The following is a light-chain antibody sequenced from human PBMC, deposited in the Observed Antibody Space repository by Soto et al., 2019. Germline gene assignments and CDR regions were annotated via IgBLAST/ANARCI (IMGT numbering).Light chain of an antibody. CDR1: QSISAW. J-gene: IGKJ1*01. Sequence: DIKMNQSPSTLSASIGDRVTITCRASQSISAWLAWYQQKPGKVPKLLIYRASTLESGVPSRFSGSESGTEFTLTISSLQPDDFATYYCQQYKDYPVTFGQGTKV. CDR2: RAS. CDR3: QQYKDYPVT. V-gene: IGKV1-5*03.